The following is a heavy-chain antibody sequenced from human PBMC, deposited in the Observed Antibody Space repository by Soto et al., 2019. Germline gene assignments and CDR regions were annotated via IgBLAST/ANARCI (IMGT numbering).Heavy chain of an antibody. CDR2: IFHLGGA. V-gene: IGHV4-4*02. CDR1: GGSIHSSYW. J-gene: IGHJ4*02. Sequence: QVQLQESGPGLVKPSGTLSLICDVSGGSIHSSYWWSWVRQPPGRRLEWIGEIFHLGGATYNPSFESRVTISVDKAKNQFYLKLTSVTAADSAIYFCARSFDYWGPGILFTVSS. CDR3: ARSFDY.